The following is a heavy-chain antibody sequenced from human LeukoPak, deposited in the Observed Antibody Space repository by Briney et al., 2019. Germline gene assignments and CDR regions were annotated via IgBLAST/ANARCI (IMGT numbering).Heavy chain of an antibody. CDR2: ISYDGSNK. Sequence: GGSLRLSCAASGLTFSSYGMHWVRQAPGKGLEWVAVISYDGSNKYYADSVKGRFTISRDNSKNTLYLQMNSLRAEDTAVYYCAKELLRHVRLTAGGHWGQGTLVTVSS. D-gene: IGHD2-21*02. CDR1: GLTFSSYG. J-gene: IGHJ4*02. CDR3: AKELLRHVRLTAGGH. V-gene: IGHV3-30*18.